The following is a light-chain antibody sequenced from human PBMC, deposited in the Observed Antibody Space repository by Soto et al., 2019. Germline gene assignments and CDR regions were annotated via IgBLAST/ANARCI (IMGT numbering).Light chain of an antibody. Sequence: QPVLTQPASVSGSPGQSITIPCTGTSSDVGGYNYVSWYQQHPGKAPKLMIYHVSNRPSGVSYRFSGSKSGNTASLTISGLQAEDEADYYCISYTTSSTYVFGTGTQLTVL. CDR3: ISYTTSSTYV. CDR2: HVS. CDR1: SSDVGGYNY. J-gene: IGLJ1*01. V-gene: IGLV2-14*01.